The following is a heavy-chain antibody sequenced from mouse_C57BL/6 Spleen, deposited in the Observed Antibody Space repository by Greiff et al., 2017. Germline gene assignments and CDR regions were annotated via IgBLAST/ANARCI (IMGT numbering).Heavy chain of an antibody. CDR2: ISNLAYSV. V-gene: IGHV5-15*01. D-gene: IGHD2-1*01. CDR3: ARDGNYPYYAMDY. Sequence: EVHLVESGGGLVQPGGSLKLSCEASGFNFSDHGMSWVRQAPRKGPEWVAFISNLAYSVYYADTVKGRFILSRENAKNTLYLEMSSLRSEDTAMDYCARDGNYPYYAMDYWGQGTSVTVSS. CDR1: GFNFSDHG. J-gene: IGHJ4*01.